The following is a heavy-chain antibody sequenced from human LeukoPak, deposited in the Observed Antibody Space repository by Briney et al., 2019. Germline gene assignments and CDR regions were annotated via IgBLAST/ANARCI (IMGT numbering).Heavy chain of an antibody. CDR3: ARGPANYYDSSGLPEAFDI. CDR1: GYSFTSYW. J-gene: IGHJ3*02. V-gene: IGHV5-51*01. CDR2: IYPGDSDT. D-gene: IGHD3-22*01. Sequence: GESLKISCKGSGYSFTSYWIGWVRQMPGKGLEWMGIIYPGDSDTRYSPSFQGQVTISADKSISTAYLQWSSLKALDTAMYYCARGPANYYDSSGLPEAFDIWGQGTMVTVSS.